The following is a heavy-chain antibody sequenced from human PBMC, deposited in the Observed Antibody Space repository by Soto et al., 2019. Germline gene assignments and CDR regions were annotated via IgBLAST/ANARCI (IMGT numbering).Heavy chain of an antibody. D-gene: IGHD3-16*01. V-gene: IGHV3-33*01. J-gene: IGHJ4*02. Sequence: QVQLVESGGGVVQPGRSRRLSCVTSGFIFNNYGVHWVRQAPGQGLEWVALIGYAGKNKYYADSVKGRFTISRDNSRNTLYLQMNSLRAEDTAVYYCARGPRGGMVTCGGLTVTPLDQWGQGTLVTVSS. CDR1: GFIFNNYG. CDR2: IGYAGKNK. CDR3: ARGPRGGMVTCGGLTVTPLDQ.